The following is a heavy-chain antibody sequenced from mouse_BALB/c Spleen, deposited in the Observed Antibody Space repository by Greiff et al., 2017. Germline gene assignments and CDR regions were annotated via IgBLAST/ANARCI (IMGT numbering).Heavy chain of an antibody. D-gene: IGHD1-1*01. CDR2: ISSGGSYT. CDR3: AREEGTTVRWYFDV. Sequence: EVMLVESGGGLVKPGGSLKLSCAASGFTFSSYAMSWVRQSPEKRLAWVAEISSGGSYTYYPDTVTGRFTIARDNAKNTLYLEMSSLRSEDTAMYYCAREEGTTVRWYFDVWGAGTTVTVSS. J-gene: IGHJ1*01. V-gene: IGHV5-9-4*01. CDR1: GFTFSSYA.